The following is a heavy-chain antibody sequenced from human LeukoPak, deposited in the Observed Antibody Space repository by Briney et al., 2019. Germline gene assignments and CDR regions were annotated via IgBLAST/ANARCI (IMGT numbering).Heavy chain of an antibody. CDR3: ARDLRDSGWNLDN. CDR2: ISYDGSNK. CDR1: GFTLGSYA. J-gene: IGHJ4*02. V-gene: IGHV3-30-3*01. Sequence: GRSLRLSCVASGFTLGSYAMHWLRQAPGKGLEWVALISYDGSNKDYAVSVKGRFTISRDNSKNTLYLQMNSLRGEDTAVYYCARDLRDSGWNLDNWGQGTQVTVSS. D-gene: IGHD6-19*01.